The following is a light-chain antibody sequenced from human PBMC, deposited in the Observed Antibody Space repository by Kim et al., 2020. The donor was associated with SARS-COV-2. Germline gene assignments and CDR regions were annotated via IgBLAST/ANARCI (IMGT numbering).Light chain of an antibody. CDR2: DVD. CDR3: CSYAGSYTFVV. CDR1: SSDVGGYNY. Sequence: QSVTITCTGTSSDVGGYNYVSWYQQHPGRAPKFIIYDVDKRPSGVPDRFSGSKSGNTASLTISGLQADDEADYYCCSYAGSYTFVVFGGGTQLTVL. J-gene: IGLJ2*01. V-gene: IGLV2-11*01.